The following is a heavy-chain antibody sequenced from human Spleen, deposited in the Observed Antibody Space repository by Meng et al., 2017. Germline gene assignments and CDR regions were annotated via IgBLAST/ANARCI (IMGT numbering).Heavy chain of an antibody. D-gene: IGHD2-2*03. V-gene: IGHV3-48*03. CDR3: ARTLTSTGYWVTSYFDQ. CDR1: GFIFSNYE. CDR2: ISPSSSSA. Sequence: GESLKISCAASGFIFSNYELNWVRQAPGKGLEWVSYISPSSSSAYYADSVKGRFTISRDNAKNSLYLQMNSLRAADTAVYYCARTLTSTGYWVTSYFDQWGQGALVTVSS. J-gene: IGHJ4*02.